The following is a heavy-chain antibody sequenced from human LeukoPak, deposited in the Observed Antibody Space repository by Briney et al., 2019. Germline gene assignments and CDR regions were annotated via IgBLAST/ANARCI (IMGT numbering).Heavy chain of an antibody. J-gene: IGHJ6*03. CDR1: GFTFSNYE. V-gene: IGHV3-48*03. Sequence: PGGSLRLSCAASGFTFSNYEMNWVRQAPGKGLEWISSLDSGGDPIYYADSVEGRFTISRDNAKNSLFLQMNSLRAEDTAVYYCARGGLYYNYMDVWGNGTTVTVSS. CDR3: ARGGLYYNYMDV. CDR2: LDSGGDPI.